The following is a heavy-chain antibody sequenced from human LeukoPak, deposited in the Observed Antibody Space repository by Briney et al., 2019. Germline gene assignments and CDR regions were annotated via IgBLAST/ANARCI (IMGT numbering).Heavy chain of an antibody. CDR1: GDSVSSNSAA. CDR2: TYYRSKWYN. V-gene: IGHV6-1*01. CDR3: AMGSSSCVSYYFDY. D-gene: IGHD6-6*01. J-gene: IGHJ4*02. Sequence: SQTLSLTCAISGDSVSSNSAAWNWIRQSPSRGLEWLGMTYYRSKWYNDYAVSVKSRITINPDTSKNQFSLQLKSVTPEDTAVYYCAMGSSSCVSYYFDYWGQGTLVTVSS.